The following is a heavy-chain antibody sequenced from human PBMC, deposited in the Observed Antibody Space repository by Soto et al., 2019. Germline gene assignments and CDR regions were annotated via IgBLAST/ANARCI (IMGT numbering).Heavy chain of an antibody. D-gene: IGHD6-6*01. J-gene: IGHJ1*01. V-gene: IGHV1-3*01. Sequence: GASVKVSCKASGYTLTNFYIHWVRQAPGQRLELMGWINAGNGNTKYSQKFQGRVTITRDTSASTAYMELSSLRSEDTAVYYCARPSSSSAVDFQHWGQGTLVTVSS. CDR3: ARPSSSSAVDFQH. CDR2: INAGNGNT. CDR1: GYTLTNFY.